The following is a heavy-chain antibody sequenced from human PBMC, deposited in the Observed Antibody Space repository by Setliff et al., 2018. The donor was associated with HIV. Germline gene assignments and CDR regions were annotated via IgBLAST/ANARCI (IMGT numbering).Heavy chain of an antibody. V-gene: IGHV1-46*01. D-gene: IGHD4-17*01. CDR2: ISPSGDRT. CDR3: ARSPGDYLFDY. CDR1: GGTFSTYA. J-gene: IGHJ4*02. Sequence: GASVKVSCKASGGTFSTYAISWVRQAPGQGLEWMGIISPSGDRTTYAQRFRGRVTMTSDTSTGTVYMELSSLRSEDTAVYYCARSPGDYLFDYWGQGTLVTVSS.